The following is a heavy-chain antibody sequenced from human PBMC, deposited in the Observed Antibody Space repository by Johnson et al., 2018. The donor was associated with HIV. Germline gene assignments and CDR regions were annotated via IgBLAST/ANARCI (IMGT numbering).Heavy chain of an antibody. V-gene: IGHV3-30*04. Sequence: QVQLVESGGGVVQPGRSLRLSCAASGFTFSSYAMHWVRQAPGKGLEWVAVISYDGSNKYYADSVKGRFTISRDNSKNTLYLQMNSLRVEDTAVYYCAREGGQFDFWSAYYQDAFDIWGQGTMGTVSS. CDR1: GFTFSSYA. CDR2: ISYDGSNK. CDR3: AREGGQFDFWSAYYQDAFDI. J-gene: IGHJ3*02. D-gene: IGHD3-3*01.